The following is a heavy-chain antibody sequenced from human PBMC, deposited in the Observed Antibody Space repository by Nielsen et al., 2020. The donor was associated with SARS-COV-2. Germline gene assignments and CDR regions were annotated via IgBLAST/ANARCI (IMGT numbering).Heavy chain of an antibody. J-gene: IGHJ6*03. CDR2: IRSKAYGGTT. V-gene: IGHV3-49*03. D-gene: IGHD3-3*01. CDR3: TRDRITIFGYYYYMDV. CDR1: GFTFDDYA. Sequence: GGSLRLSCAASGFTFDDYAMSWFRQAPGKGLEWVGFIRSKAYGGTTEYAASVKGRFTISRDDSKSIAYLQMNSLKTEDTAVYYCTRDRITIFGYYYYMDVWGKGTTVTVSS.